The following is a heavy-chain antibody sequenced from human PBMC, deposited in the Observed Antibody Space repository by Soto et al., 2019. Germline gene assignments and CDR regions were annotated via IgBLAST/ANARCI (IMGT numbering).Heavy chain of an antibody. V-gene: IGHV3-33*01. CDR3: ARDIRVAAADYYYYYYGMDV. J-gene: IGHJ6*02. CDR1: GFTFSSYG. CDR2: IWYDGSNK. Sequence: QVQLVESGGGVVQPGRSLRLSCAASGFTFSSYGMHWVRQAPGKGLEWVAVIWYDGSNKYYADSVKGRFTISRDNSKKTLYLQMNSLRAEDTAVYYCARDIRVAAADYYYYYYGMDVWGQGTTVTVSS. D-gene: IGHD6-13*01.